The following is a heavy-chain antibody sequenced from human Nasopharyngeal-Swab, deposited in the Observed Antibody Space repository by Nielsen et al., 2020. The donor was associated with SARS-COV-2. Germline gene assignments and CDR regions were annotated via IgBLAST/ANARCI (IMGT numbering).Heavy chain of an antibody. CDR3: AKYDGDSGGYYYFDH. V-gene: IGHV3-23*01. J-gene: IGHJ4*02. D-gene: IGHD3-22*01. CDR1: GFTFSDYA. CDR2: IGGVGGT. Sequence: GESLKISCAASGFTFSDYAMSWVRQAPGKGLEWVSTIGGVGGTYYADSVKGRFTISRDNSKNTLEVQMNWLRAEDTAVYYCAKYDGDSGGYYYFDHWGQGSQVIVSS.